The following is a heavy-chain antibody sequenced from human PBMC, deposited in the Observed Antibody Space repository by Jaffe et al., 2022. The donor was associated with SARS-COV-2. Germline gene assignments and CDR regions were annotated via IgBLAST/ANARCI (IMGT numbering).Heavy chain of an antibody. Sequence: EVQLVESGGGLVQPGGSLRLSCAASGFTFSSYWMSWVRQAPGKGLEWVANIKQDGSEKYYVDSVKGRFTISRDNAKNSLYLQMNSLRAEDTAVYYCARVLLRITIFGVVPDGFDYWGQGTLVTVSS. CDR3: ARVLLRITIFGVVPDGFDY. CDR1: GFTFSSYW. D-gene: IGHD3-3*01. J-gene: IGHJ4*02. CDR2: IKQDGSEK. V-gene: IGHV3-7*01.